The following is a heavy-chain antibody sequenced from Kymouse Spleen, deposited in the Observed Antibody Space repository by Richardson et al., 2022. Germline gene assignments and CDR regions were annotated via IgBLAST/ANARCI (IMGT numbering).Heavy chain of an antibody. J-gene: IGHJ5*02. Sequence: QVQLVESGGGVVQPGRSLRLSCAASGFTFSSYGMHWVRQAPGKGLEWVAVISYDGSNKYYADSVKGRFTISRDNSKNTLYLQMNSLRAEDTAVYYCAKEEGTTGTTPYNWFDPWGQGTLVTVSS. CDR1: GFTFSSYG. D-gene: IGHD1-1*01. V-gene: IGHV3-30*18. CDR2: ISYDGSNK. CDR3: AKEEGTTGTTPYNWFDP.